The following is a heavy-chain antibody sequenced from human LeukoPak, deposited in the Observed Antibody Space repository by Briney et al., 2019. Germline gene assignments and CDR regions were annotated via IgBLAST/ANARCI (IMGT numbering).Heavy chain of an antibody. J-gene: IGHJ3*02. Sequence: SETLSLTCAVYGGSLSGYYWSWIRQPPGKGLEWIGEINHSGSTNYNPSLKSRVTISVDTSKNQFSLKLSSVTAADTAVYYCARVGGYCSGGSCYSFAFDIWGQGTMVTVSS. D-gene: IGHD2-15*01. CDR1: GGSLSGYY. CDR2: INHSGST. CDR3: ARVGGYCSGGSCYSFAFDI. V-gene: IGHV4-34*01.